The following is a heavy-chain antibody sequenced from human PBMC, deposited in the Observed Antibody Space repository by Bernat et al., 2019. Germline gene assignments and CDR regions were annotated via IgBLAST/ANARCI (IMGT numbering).Heavy chain of an antibody. Sequence: QVQLVESGGGLVKPGGSLRLSCAASGFTFSDYYMSWIRQAPGKGLEWVSYISSSSSYTNYADSVKGRFTISRDNAKNSLYLQMNSLRAEDTAVYYCARGGLGPLLRYFDWLLPLFDYWGQGTLVTVSS. CDR3: ARGGLGPLLRYFDWLLPLFDY. CDR1: GFTFSDYY. D-gene: IGHD3-9*01. J-gene: IGHJ4*02. CDR2: ISSSSSYT. V-gene: IGHV3-11*05.